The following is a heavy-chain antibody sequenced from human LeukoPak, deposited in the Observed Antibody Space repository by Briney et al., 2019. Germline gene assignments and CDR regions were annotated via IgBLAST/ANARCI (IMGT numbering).Heavy chain of an antibody. J-gene: IGHJ4*02. Sequence: SETLSLTCAVYGGSFSGYYWSWIRQPPGKGLEWIGEINHSGSTNYDPSLKSRVTISVDTSKNQFSLKLSSVTAADTAVYYCARGVERFLEWLSFYYFDYWGQGTLVTVSS. D-gene: IGHD3-3*01. CDR3: ARGVERFLEWLSFYYFDY. CDR2: INHSGST. CDR1: GGSFSGYY. V-gene: IGHV4-34*01.